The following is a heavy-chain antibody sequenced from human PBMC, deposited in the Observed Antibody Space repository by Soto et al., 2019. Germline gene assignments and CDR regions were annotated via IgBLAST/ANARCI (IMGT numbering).Heavy chain of an antibody. CDR2: ISYDGDNE. J-gene: IGHJ4*02. Sequence: QVQLVESGGGVVQPGRSLRLSCAASGFSFSNYAMHWVRQAPGKGLEWLAIISYDGDNEYYADSVRGRFTISRDNSKKSLHLXXNNLRHEDTAVYYCAKDGGPVYCNSPGCSAKHFDYWGQGTLVTVSS. CDR3: AKDGGPVYCNSPGCSAKHFDY. CDR1: GFSFSNYA. D-gene: IGHD2-2*01. V-gene: IGHV3-30*18.